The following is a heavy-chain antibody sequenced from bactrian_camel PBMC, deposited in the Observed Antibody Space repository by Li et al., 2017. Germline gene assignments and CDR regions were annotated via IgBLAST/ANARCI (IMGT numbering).Heavy chain of an antibody. CDR1: GYTFNTYS. CDR2: IDTGDGST. J-gene: IGHJ4*01. CDR3: SKARIGGLHEFDV. Sequence: HVQLVESGGGSALAGGSVRLSCAASGYTFNTYSWFRQAPGQEREGVAAIDTGDGSTYYLNSVKGRFTLSRDNDKNTIYLQLDFLETEDTAMYYCSKARIGGLHEFDVWGQGTQV. D-gene: IGHD5*01. V-gene: IGHV3S1*01.